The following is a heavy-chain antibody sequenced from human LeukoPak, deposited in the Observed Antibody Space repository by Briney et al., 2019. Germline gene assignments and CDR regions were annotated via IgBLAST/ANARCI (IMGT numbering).Heavy chain of an antibody. D-gene: IGHD2-2*01. V-gene: IGHV1-24*01. CDR1: GYTLTELS. Sequence: ASVKISCKVSGYTLTELSMHWVRQAPGKGLEWMGGFDPEDGETIYAQKFQGRVTMTEDTSTDTAYMELSSLRSEDTAVYYCVTPYCSSTSCPTAGAFDIWGQGTMVTVSS. CDR2: FDPEDGET. CDR3: VTPYCSSTSCPTAGAFDI. J-gene: IGHJ3*02.